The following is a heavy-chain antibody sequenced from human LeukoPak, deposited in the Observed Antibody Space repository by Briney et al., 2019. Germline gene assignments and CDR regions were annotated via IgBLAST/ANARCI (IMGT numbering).Heavy chain of an antibody. J-gene: IGHJ6*02. V-gene: IGHV4-59*01. CDR1: GGSLSNYY. Sequence: PSETLSLTCTVSGGSLSNYYWTWIRQPPERGLDWVGYMYYSGGTNYNPSLKSRVTISADASKNQFSLKLSSVTAADTAVYYCARVSVVVPANYGIDVWGQGTTVTVSS. D-gene: IGHD2-2*01. CDR3: ARVSVVVPANYGIDV. CDR2: MYYSGGT.